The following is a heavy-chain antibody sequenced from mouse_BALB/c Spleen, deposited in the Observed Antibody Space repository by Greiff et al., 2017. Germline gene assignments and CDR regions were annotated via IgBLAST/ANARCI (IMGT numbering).Heavy chain of an antibody. D-gene: IGHD1-1*01. Sequence: QVQLQQPGAELVKPGASVKMSCKASGYTFTSYNMHWVKQTPGQGLEWIGAIYPGNGDTSYNQKFKGKATLTADKSSSTAYMQLSSLTSEDSAVYYCASSTPGAYGGQGTLVTVSA. CDR2: IYPGNGDT. J-gene: IGHJ3*01. CDR3: ASSTPGAY. V-gene: IGHV1-12*01. CDR1: GYTFTSYN.